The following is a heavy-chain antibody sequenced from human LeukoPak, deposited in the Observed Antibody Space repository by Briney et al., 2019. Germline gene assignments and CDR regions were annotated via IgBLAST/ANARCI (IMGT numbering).Heavy chain of an antibody. CDR3: ARQSSTAYYDRSGFPYEAFDI. CDR2: IYPGDSDT. Sequence: GESLKISCKGSEYSFTSYWIGWGRQMPGKGLEGMGIIYPGDSDTRYSPSVQGQVSISADKSISAAYLQWSSLKASDTAMYYCARQSSTAYYDRSGFPYEAFDIWGQGTMVTVSS. D-gene: IGHD3-22*01. J-gene: IGHJ3*02. CDR1: EYSFTSYW. V-gene: IGHV5-51*01.